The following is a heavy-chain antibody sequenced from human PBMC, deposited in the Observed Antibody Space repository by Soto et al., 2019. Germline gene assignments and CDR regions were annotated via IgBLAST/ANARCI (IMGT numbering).Heavy chain of an antibody. CDR1: GFTFSSYG. V-gene: IGHV3-30*18. D-gene: IGHD5-18*01. CDR3: AKDGNVDTAMDRGFDY. Sequence: QVQLVESGGGVVQPGRSLRLSCAASGFTFSSYGMHWVRQAPGKGLEWVAVISYDGSNKYYADSVKGRFTISRDNSKNALYLQMNSLRAEDTAVYYCAKDGNVDTAMDRGFDYWGQGTLVTVSS. J-gene: IGHJ4*02. CDR2: ISYDGSNK.